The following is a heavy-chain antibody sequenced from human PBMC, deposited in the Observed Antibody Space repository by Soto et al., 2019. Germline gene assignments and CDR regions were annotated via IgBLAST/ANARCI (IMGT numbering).Heavy chain of an antibody. J-gene: IGHJ4*02. CDR3: AKDLRVVPAAIFDY. D-gene: IGHD2-2*01. V-gene: IGHV3-30*18. CDR1: GFTFSSYG. Sequence: GGSVRLSCAASGFTFSSYGMHWVRQAPGKGLEWVAVISYDGSNKYYADSVKGRFTISRDNSKNTLYLQMNSLRAEDTAVYYCAKDLRVVPAAIFDYWGQGTLVTVSS. CDR2: ISYDGSNK.